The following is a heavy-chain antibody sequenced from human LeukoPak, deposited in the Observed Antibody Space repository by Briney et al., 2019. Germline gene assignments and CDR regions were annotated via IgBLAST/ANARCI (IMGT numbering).Heavy chain of an antibody. V-gene: IGHV3-53*01. CDR2: IYSGGST. J-gene: IGHJ4*02. CDR1: GFTVSSNY. CDR3: ARGAYSGSWYFDY. D-gene: IGHD6-13*01. Sequence: GGSLRLSCAASGFTVSSNYMSWVRQAPGKGLEWVSVIYSGGSTYYADSVKGRFTISRDNSKNTLFLQMNSLRAEDTAVDYCARGAYSGSWYFDYWGQGTLVTVSS.